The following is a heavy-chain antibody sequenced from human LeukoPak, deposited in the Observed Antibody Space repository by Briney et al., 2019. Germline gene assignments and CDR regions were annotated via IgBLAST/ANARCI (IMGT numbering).Heavy chain of an antibody. CDR3: AKDHYWSIDY. CDR1: GFDFSSNW. V-gene: IGHV3-74*01. Sequence: GGSLRLSCAASGFDFSSNWMHWVRHAPGQGLVWVSRIKGDGISTNYADSVKGRFTISRDIAKNTLYPQMNSLRAGDTGVYYCAKDHYWSIDYWGRGTLVTVSS. D-gene: IGHD3-3*01. J-gene: IGHJ4*02. CDR2: IKGDGIST.